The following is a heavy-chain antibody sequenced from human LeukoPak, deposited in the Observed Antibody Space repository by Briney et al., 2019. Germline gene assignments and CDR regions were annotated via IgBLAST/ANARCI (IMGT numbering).Heavy chain of an antibody. CDR1: GYSFTSYW. D-gene: IGHD3-3*02. Sequence: GASLQISCKGSGYSFTSYWIGWVRQMPGKGLEWMGIIYPGDSDTRYSPSFQGQVTISADKSISTAYLQWSSLKASDTAMYYCARTISHYYYGMDVWGKGTTVTVSS. V-gene: IGHV5-51*01. CDR3: ARTISHYYYGMDV. CDR2: IYPGDSDT. J-gene: IGHJ6*04.